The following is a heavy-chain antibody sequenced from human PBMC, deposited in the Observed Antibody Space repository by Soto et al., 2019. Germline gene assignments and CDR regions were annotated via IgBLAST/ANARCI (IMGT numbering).Heavy chain of an antibody. V-gene: IGHV1-69*06. CDR2: IIPIFGTA. D-gene: IGHD3-9*01. J-gene: IGHJ6*02. CDR1: GGTFSSYA. CDR3: ARDDPHYDILTGPNHYYYYYGMDV. Sequence: SVKVSCKASGGTFSSYAISWVRQAPGQGLEWMGGIIPIFGTANYAQKFQGRVTITADKSTSTAYMGLSSLRSEDTAVYYCARDDPHYDILTGPNHYYYYYGMDVWGQGTTVTVSS.